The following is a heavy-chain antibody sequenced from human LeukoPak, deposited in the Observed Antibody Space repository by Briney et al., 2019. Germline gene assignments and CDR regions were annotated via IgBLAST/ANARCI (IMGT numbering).Heavy chain of an antibody. V-gene: IGHV3-30*02. CDR2: IRYDGSNK. Sequence: PGGSLRLSCAASGFTFSSYGMHWVHQAPGKGLEWVAFIRYDGSNKYYADSVKGRFTISRDNSKNTLYLQMNSLRAEDTALYYCATERIAARPTYDYWGQGTLVTVSS. CDR3: ATERIAARPTYDY. CDR1: GFTFSSYG. J-gene: IGHJ4*02. D-gene: IGHD6-6*01.